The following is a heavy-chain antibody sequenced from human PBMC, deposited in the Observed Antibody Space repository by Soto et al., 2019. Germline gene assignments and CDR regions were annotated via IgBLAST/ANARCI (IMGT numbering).Heavy chain of an antibody. CDR3: AKALRPSLNFFYYMDV. J-gene: IGHJ6*03. Sequence: EVQLLESGGGLVQPGGSLRLSCVVSEFSFGSYAMSWVRQAPKKGPEWVAILGGNGFTTYYADSVKGRFTISGDKSKSTLFLQMNSLRTYDTGVYYCAKALRPSLNFFYYMDVWGRGTSVTVSS. CDR2: LGGNGFTT. CDR1: EFSFGSYA. V-gene: IGHV3-23*01. D-gene: IGHD2-2*01.